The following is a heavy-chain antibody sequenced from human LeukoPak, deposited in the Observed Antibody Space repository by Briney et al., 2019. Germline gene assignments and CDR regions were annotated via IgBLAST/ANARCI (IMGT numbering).Heavy chain of an antibody. CDR3: AKDDCSSTSCYANKAFDI. V-gene: IGHV3-30*18. CDR1: GFTFSSYG. CDR2: ISYDGSNK. J-gene: IGHJ3*02. D-gene: IGHD2-2*01. Sequence: GGSLRLSCAASGFTFSSYGMHWVRQAPGKGLEWVAVISYDGSNKYYADSVKGRFTISRDNSKNTLYLQMNSLRAEDTAVYNCAKDDCSSTSCYANKAFDIWGQGTMVTVSS.